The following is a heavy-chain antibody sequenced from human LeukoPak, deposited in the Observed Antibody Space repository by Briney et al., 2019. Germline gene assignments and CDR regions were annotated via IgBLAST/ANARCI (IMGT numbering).Heavy chain of an antibody. CDR2: ISGSGGGT. Sequence: GRSLRLSCAASGFAFNSYAMSWVRQAPGKELEWVSAISGSGGGTYYADSVKGRFTISRGNSKNTLYLQMNSLRAEDTAVYYCAKLPLYSGSSKYFDYWGQGTLVTVSS. V-gene: IGHV3-23*01. J-gene: IGHJ4*02. D-gene: IGHD1-26*01. CDR3: AKLPLYSGSSKYFDY. CDR1: GFAFNSYA.